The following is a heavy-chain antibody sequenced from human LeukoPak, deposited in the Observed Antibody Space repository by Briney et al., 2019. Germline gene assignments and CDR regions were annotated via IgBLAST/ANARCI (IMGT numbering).Heavy chain of an antibody. Sequence: SETLSLTCTVSGDSIFSTTYYWGWIRQPPGKGLEWIGSIFHSGSTYCNPSLKSRVTISVDTSKNQLSLRLRSVTAADTAVYYCARLYQGKRPPDYWGQGTLVTVSS. D-gene: IGHD6-25*01. V-gene: IGHV4-39*01. CDR1: GDSIFSTTYY. CDR2: IFHSGST. J-gene: IGHJ4*02. CDR3: ARLYQGKRPPDY.